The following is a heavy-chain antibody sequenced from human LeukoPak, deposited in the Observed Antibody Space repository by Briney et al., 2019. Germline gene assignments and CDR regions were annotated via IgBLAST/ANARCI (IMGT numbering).Heavy chain of an antibody. CDR2: TYYRSRWIN. CDR3: ARGRDGYIPYYYYYGMDV. J-gene: IGHJ6*02. D-gene: IGHD5-24*01. V-gene: IGHV6-1*01. CDR1: GDSVSTNFAA. Sequence: SQTLSLTCAISGDSVSTNFAAWNWLRQSPSRGLEWLGRTYYRSRWINEYAISVQSRITISPDTSKNQFSLQLNFVTPEDTAVYYCARGRDGYIPYYYYYGMDVWGQGTTVTVSS.